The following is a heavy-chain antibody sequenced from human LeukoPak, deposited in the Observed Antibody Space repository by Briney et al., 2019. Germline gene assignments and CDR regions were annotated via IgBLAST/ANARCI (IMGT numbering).Heavy chain of an antibody. CDR1: GGSISSHY. J-gene: IGHJ5*02. D-gene: IGHD3-3*01. CDR3: ASYYDFWSGYYSWFDP. Sequence: SETLSLTCTVSGGSISSHYWSWIRQPPGKGLEWIGYIYYSGSTNYSPSLKSRVTISVDTSKNQFSLKLSSVTAADTAVYYCASYYDFWSGYYSWFDPWGQGTLVTVSS. V-gene: IGHV4-59*11. CDR2: IYYSGST.